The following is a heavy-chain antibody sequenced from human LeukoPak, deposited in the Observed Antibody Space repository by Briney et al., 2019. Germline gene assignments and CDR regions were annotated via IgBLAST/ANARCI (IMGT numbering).Heavy chain of an antibody. CDR1: GFTFSSYS. J-gene: IGHJ6*02. CDR2: VSSSSSFI. V-gene: IGHV3-21*01. CDR3: AKDTRWACYYYGMDV. Sequence: GGSLRLSCAASGFTFSSYSMNWVRQTPGKGLEWVSSVSSSSSFIKYADSVKGRFTISRDNAKNSLYLQMNSLRAEDTAVYYCAKDTRWACYYYGMDVWGQGTTVTVSS. D-gene: IGHD5-24*01.